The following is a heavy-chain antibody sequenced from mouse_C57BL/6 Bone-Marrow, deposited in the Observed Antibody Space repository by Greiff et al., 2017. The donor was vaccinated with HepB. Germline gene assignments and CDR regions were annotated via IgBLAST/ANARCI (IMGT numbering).Heavy chain of an antibody. Sequence: QVQLQQPGAELVMPGASVKLSCKASGYTFTSYWMHWVKQRPGQGLEWIGEIDPSDSYTNYNQKFKGKSTLTVDKSSSTAYMLLSSLTSEDSAVYFCARGGGYYGSAGAYWGQGTLVTVSA. D-gene: IGHD1-1*01. V-gene: IGHV1-69*01. CDR3: ARGGGYYGSAGAY. CDR2: IDPSDSYT. J-gene: IGHJ3*01. CDR1: GYTFTSYW.